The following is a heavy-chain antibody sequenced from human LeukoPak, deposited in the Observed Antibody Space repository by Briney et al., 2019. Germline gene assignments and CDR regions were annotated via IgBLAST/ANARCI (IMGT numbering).Heavy chain of an antibody. J-gene: IGHJ4*02. CDR1: GYSFTSYW. Sequence: GESLKISCKGSGYSFTSYWIGWVRQMPGKGLEWMGIIYPGDSDTRYGPSFQGQVTISADKSVSTAYLQWSSLKASDTAMYYCARPANPVTTGIFDYWGQGTLVTVSS. CDR3: ARPANPVTTGIFDY. CDR2: IYPGDSDT. V-gene: IGHV5-51*01. D-gene: IGHD4-17*01.